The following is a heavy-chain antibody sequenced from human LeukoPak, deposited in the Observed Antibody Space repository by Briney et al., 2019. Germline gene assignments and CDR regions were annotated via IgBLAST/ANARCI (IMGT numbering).Heavy chain of an antibody. CDR2: FYHGGST. Sequence: PSETLSLTCAVSGASLSRSHWWSWVRQPPRKGLEWVGEFYHGGSTNCNPSLKVRVTISVDRSNQQFSLSLTSVTAADTAVYYCARGEEHGSGTVHLDYLGQGTLVTVCS. CDR3: ARGEEHGSGTVHLDY. V-gene: IGHV4-4*02. J-gene: IGHJ4*02. D-gene: IGHD3-10*01. CDR1: GASLSRSHW.